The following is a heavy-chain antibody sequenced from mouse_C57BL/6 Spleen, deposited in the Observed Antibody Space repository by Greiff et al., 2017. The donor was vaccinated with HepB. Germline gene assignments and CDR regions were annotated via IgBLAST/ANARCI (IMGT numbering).Heavy chain of an antibody. Sequence: QVQLKQPGAELVKPGASVKLSCKASGYTFTSYWMHWVKQRPGQGLEWIGMIHPNSGSTNYNEKFKSKATLTVDKSSSTAYMQLSSLTSEDSAVYYCAREKLYYGYDVGAMDYWGQGTSVTVSS. D-gene: IGHD2-2*01. V-gene: IGHV1-64*01. CDR1: GYTFTSYW. CDR2: IHPNSGST. J-gene: IGHJ4*01. CDR3: AREKLYYGYDVGAMDY.